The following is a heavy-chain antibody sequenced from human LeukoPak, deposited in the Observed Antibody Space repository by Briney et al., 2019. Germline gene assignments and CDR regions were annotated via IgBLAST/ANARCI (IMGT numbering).Heavy chain of an antibody. V-gene: IGHV4-39*01. Sequence: SETLSLTCTVSGGSISSSTYYWGWIRQPPGKGLEWIGSIYYSGSTYYNPSLKSRVTISVDTSKNQFSLKLSSVTATDTAVYYCARQGSGGRAFDIWGQGTMVTVSS. J-gene: IGHJ3*02. CDR1: GGSISSSTYY. CDR2: IYYSGST. CDR3: ARQGSGGRAFDI.